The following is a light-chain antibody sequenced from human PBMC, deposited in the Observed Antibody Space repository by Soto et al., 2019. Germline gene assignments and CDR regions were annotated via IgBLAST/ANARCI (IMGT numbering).Light chain of an antibody. CDR2: GAS. J-gene: IGKJ5*01. CDR1: QYISNN. V-gene: IGKV3-15*01. CDR3: QQYNHWSSIT. Sequence: EIAMTQSPATLSVSLGERATLSCRASQYISNNLAWYQQRPGQAPSLLIYGASTRATGVPARFSGSGSGTDFLFSISGLQPEDSAVYYCQQYNHWSSITFGQGTRLEIK.